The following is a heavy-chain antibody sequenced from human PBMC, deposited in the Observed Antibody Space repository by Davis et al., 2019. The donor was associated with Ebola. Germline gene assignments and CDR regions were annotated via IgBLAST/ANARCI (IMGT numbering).Heavy chain of an antibody. D-gene: IGHD3-22*01. J-gene: IGHJ3*02. Sequence: KVSCKASGYTFTDYWIGWVRQMPGKGLEWMGLMHPRNSDTRYSPSFQGEVTISIDKSTNTAYLQRSSLKASDTAMYYCARLRRDTAGYYSYRGAFDIWGQGTMVTVSS. CDR1: GYTFTDYW. CDR3: ARLRRDTAGYYSYRGAFDI. V-gene: IGHV5-51*01. CDR2: MHPRNSDT.